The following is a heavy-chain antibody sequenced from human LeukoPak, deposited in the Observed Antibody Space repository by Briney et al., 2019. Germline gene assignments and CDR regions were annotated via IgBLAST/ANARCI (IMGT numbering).Heavy chain of an antibody. CDR3: ASHVGPDYFDY. CDR2: ISSGSTYT. D-gene: IGHD1-26*01. J-gene: IGHJ4*02. V-gene: IGHV3-11*06. CDR1: GLTFSDNY. Sequence: GGSLRLSCATSGLTFSDNYMSWIRQAPGKGLEWVSYISSGSTYTNYADSVKGRFTISRDNAKNSLYLQMNSLRAEDTAVYYCASHVGPDYFDYWGQGTLVTVSS.